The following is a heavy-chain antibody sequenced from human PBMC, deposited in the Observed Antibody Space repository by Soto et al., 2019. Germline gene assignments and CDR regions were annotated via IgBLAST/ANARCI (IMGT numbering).Heavy chain of an antibody. Sequence: PSQTLSLTCAISGDSVSSNSAAWNWIRQSPSRGLEWLGRTYYRSKWYNDYAVSVKSRITINPDTSKNQFSLQLNSVTPEDTAVYYCARAHIVLTFTMIVVVPPPHAFDIWGQGTMVTVSS. CDR3: ARAHIVLTFTMIVVVPPPHAFDI. J-gene: IGHJ3*02. CDR2: TYYRSKWYN. D-gene: IGHD3-22*01. CDR1: GDSVSSNSAA. V-gene: IGHV6-1*01.